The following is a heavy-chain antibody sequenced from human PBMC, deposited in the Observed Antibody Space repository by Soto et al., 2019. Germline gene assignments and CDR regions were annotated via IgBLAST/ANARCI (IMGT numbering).Heavy chain of an antibody. J-gene: IGHJ6*02. Sequence: EVQLVESGGGLVQPGRSLRLSCAASGFTFDDYVMHWVRQAPGKGLEWVSGITWNSGSIGYADSVKGRFTISRDNAKNSLYLQMNSLRVEDTALYYCAKETTTVVRLSPFGMDVWGQGTTVTVSS. CDR3: AKETTTVVRLSPFGMDV. V-gene: IGHV3-9*01. CDR1: GFTFDDYV. D-gene: IGHD4-17*01. CDR2: ITWNSGSI.